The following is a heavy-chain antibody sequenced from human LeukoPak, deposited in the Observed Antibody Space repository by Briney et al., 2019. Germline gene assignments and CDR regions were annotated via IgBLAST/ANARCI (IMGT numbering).Heavy chain of an antibody. CDR1: GFTFRNHG. CDR3: AKGDAWLRFGE. J-gene: IGHJ4*02. V-gene: IGHV3-23*01. Sequence: GGSLRLSCAASGFTFRNHGMDWVRQAPGKGLEWVSGISPSGDITYYADSVKGRFTISRDNSKNTLYLEVISLTAEDTAVYYCAKGDAWLRFGEWSQGTLVTVSS. CDR2: ISPSGDIT. D-gene: IGHD3-10*01.